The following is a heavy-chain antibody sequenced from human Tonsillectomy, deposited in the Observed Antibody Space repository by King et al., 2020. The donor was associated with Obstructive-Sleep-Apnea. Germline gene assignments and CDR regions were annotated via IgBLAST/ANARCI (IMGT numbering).Heavy chain of an antibody. CDR2: IYYSGST. V-gene: IGHV4-30-4*07. J-gene: IGHJ4*02. Sequence: VQLQESGPGLVKPSQTLSLTCAVSGGSISSGGYSWSWIRQPPGKGLEWIGYIYYSGSTYYNPSLKSRVTISVDTSKNQFSLKLSSVTAADTAVYYCARDSGYSYPEDYWGQGTLVTVSS. D-gene: IGHD5-18*01. CDR1: GGSISSGGYS. CDR3: ARDSGYSYPEDY.